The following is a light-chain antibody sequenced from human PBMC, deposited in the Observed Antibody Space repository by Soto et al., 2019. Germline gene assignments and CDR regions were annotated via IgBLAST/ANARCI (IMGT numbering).Light chain of an antibody. Sequence: SVLTQPASVSGSPGQSITISCTGTSSDIGGYNYVSWYQQHPDKAPKLMIYDVSSRPSGVSTRFSASKSGNTASLTISGLQAEDEADYYCSSYTSSSALVFGTGTKVTVL. J-gene: IGLJ1*01. V-gene: IGLV2-14*03. CDR2: DVS. CDR3: SSYTSSSALV. CDR1: SSDIGGYNY.